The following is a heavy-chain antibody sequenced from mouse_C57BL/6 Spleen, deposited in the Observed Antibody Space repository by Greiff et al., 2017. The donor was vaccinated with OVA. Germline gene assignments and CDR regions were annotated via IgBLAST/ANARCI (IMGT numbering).Heavy chain of an antibody. CDR2: IYPRSGNT. V-gene: IGHV1-81*01. D-gene: IGHD2-5*01. CDR3: ARRGAYSKDY. CDR1: GYTFTSYG. J-gene: IGHJ2*01. Sequence: QVQLKESGAELARPGASVKLSCKASGYTFTSYGISWVKQRTGQGLEWIGEIYPRSGNTYYNEKFKGKATLTADKSSSTAYMELRSLTSEDSAVYFCARRGAYSKDYWGQGTTLTVSS.